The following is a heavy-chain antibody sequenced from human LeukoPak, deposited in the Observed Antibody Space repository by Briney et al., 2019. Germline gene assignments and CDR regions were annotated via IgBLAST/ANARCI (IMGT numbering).Heavy chain of an antibody. V-gene: IGHV4-39*07. CDR1: GGSISSSSYY. Sequence: SETLSLTCTVSGGSISSSSYYWGWIRQPPGKGLEWIGSIYYSGSTYYNPSLKSRVTISVDTSKNQFSLKLSSVTAADTAVYYCARGYCSGGTCSENHYHYFGMDVWGQGTTVTVSS. CDR2: IYYSGST. J-gene: IGHJ6*02. CDR3: ARGYCSGGTCSENHYHYFGMDV. D-gene: IGHD2-15*01.